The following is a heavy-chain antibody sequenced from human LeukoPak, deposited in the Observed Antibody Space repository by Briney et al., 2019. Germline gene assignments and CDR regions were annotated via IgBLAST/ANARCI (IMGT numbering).Heavy chain of an antibody. CDR1: GGSISSGDYY. D-gene: IGHD3-16*02. J-gene: IGHJ4*02. CDR3: ARATTSSIEGELSFFDY. Sequence: SSETLSLTCTVSGGSISSGDYYWSWIRQPPGKGLEWIGYIYYSGSTYYNPSLKSRVTISVDTSKNQFSLKLSSVTAADTAVYYCARATTSSIEGELSFFDYWGQGTLVTVSS. V-gene: IGHV4-30-4*01. CDR2: IYYSGST.